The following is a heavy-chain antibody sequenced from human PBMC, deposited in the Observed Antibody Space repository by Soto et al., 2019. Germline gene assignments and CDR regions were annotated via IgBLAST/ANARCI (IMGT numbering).Heavy chain of an antibody. CDR3: ASYIGYCSSTSCSRGGYYYGMEV. V-gene: IGHV1-69*13. CDR1: GGTFSSYA. D-gene: IGHD2-2*03. Sequence: SVKVSCKASGGTFSSYAISWVRQAPGQGLEWMGGIIPIFGTANYAQKFQGRVTITADESTSTAYMELSSLRSEDTAVYYCASYIGYCSSTSCSRGGYYYGMEVWGRGTKVT. CDR2: IIPIFGTA. J-gene: IGHJ6*02.